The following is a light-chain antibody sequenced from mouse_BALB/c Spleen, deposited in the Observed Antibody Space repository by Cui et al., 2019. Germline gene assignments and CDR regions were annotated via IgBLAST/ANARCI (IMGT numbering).Light chain of an antibody. CDR1: QNINVR. V-gene: IGKV11-125*01. Sequence: QMNQSPSSLSASLGDTITITCHASQNINVRLSWYQQKPGNIPKLLIYKASNLHTGVPSRFSGSGSGTGFTLTISSLQPEDIATYYCQQGQSYPWTFGGGTKLEIK. CDR2: KAS. CDR3: QQGQSYPWT. J-gene: IGKJ1*01.